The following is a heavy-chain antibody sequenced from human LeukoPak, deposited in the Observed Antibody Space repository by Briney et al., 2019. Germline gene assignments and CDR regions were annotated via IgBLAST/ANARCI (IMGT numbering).Heavy chain of an antibody. V-gene: IGHV4-34*12. CDR2: IILGGST. J-gene: IGHJ4*02. D-gene: IGHD2-15*01. Sequence: PWETLSFTCAVYGGSFSGYYWTWFRQSPGKGLDWLGEIILGGSTNYTPSPKNRVTISVQTTTYAFSMRLSAVTGARTAVYFSARDHFPDSKKSGYCSGGSCYPGGYWGQGTLVTVSS. CDR1: GGSFSGYY. CDR3: ARDHFPDSKKSGYCSGGSCYPGGY.